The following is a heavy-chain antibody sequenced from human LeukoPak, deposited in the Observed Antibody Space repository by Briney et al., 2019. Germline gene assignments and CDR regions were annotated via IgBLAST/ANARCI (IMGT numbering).Heavy chain of an antibody. V-gene: IGHV4-34*01. CDR3: ARGQFQRDF. Sequence: SETLSLTCAVYGGSFSGYYWSWIRQPPGKGLEWIGEINHSGSTTYNPSLKSRVTISVDTSNNQFSLNLNSVTAADTAVYYCARGQFQRDFWGQGSLVTVSS. CDR2: INHSGST. CDR1: GGSFSGYY. J-gene: IGHJ4*02.